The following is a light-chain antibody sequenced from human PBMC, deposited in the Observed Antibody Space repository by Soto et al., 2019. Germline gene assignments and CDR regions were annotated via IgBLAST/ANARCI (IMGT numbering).Light chain of an antibody. J-gene: IGKJ4*01. CDR1: QTLLHSNGKYY. CDR3: LQSRHFPLT. V-gene: IGKV2D-29*01. CDR2: EVS. Sequence: EIVMTQTPLSLSVTPGQSASISCKSSQTLLHSNGKYYLYWYLQKAGQAPQLLIYEVSKRFSGVPDRFSGSGAGTDFTLKISRVEAEDVGVYYCLQSRHFPLTFGGGTKVEIK.